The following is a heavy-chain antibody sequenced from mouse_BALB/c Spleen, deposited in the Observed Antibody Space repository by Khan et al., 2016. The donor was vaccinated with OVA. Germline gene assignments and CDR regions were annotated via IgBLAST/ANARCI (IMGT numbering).Heavy chain of an antibody. CDR3: ARRYYYDQWYFDV. D-gene: IGHD1-1*01. CDR1: GYSITSDYA. V-gene: IGHV3-2*02. J-gene: IGHJ1*01. Sequence: EVQLQESGPGLVKPSQSLSLTCTVTGYSITSDYAWNWIRQFPGNKLEWMDYISYSGSTSSNPSLKSRISITRDTSKNQFFLQLNSVTTEDTATYYCARRYYYDQWYFDVWGAGTTVTVSS. CDR2: ISYSGST.